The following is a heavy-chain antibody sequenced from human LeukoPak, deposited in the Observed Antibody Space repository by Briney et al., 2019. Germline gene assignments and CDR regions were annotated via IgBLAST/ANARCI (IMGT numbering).Heavy chain of an antibody. J-gene: IGHJ5*01. CDR2: INDDGSST. V-gene: IGHV3-74*01. Sequence: GGSLRLSCAASGFTFSSYWMHWVRQAPGKGLVWVSHINDDGSSTNYADSVKGRFTISRDNAKNTLYLQMNSLRAEDTAVYYCARDLSYSYRGLSGRFDSWGQGTLVTVSS. D-gene: IGHD1-26*01. CDR3: ARDLSYSYRGLSGRFDS. CDR1: GFTFSSYW.